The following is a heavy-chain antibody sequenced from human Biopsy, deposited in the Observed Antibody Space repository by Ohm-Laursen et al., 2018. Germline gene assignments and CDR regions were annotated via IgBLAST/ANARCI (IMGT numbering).Heavy chain of an antibody. CDR3: ARDSGILNYGNFKYYHYYGMDV. D-gene: IGHD4-11*01. CDR2: IYYSVMT. V-gene: IGHV4-59*02. CDR1: GDSVTKYY. J-gene: IGHJ6*02. Sequence: GTLSLTWAVSGDSVTKYYWSWIRQPPGEGLEWIGHIYYSVMTNYNPSLQSRVSISVGTSRNQVSLTLSSVTAADTAVYYCARDSGILNYGNFKYYHYYGMDVWGQGTKVTVSS.